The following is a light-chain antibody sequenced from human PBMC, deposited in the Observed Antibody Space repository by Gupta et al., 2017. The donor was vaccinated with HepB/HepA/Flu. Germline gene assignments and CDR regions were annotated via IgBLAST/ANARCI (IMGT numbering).Light chain of an antibody. CDR3: CSYAGSGTYV. J-gene: IGLJ1*01. Sequence: QSALTQPASVSGSPGQSITISCTGTSSDVGSYNLVSWNQQHPGKAPKFMIYEVNKRPLGVSNRFSGSKSGNTASLTISGLQAEDEADYYCCSYAGSGTYVFGTGTTVTVL. V-gene: IGLV2-23*02. CDR1: SSDVGSYNL. CDR2: EVN.